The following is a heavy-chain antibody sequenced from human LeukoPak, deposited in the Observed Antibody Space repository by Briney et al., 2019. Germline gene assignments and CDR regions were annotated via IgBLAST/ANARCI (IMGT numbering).Heavy chain of an antibody. CDR3: TRVASGGYWTIGY. V-gene: IGHV3-15*01. CDR1: GFSFSDAW. D-gene: IGHD1-26*01. Sequence: GGSLRLSCAASGFSFSDAWMTWVRQAPGKGLEWVGRIKSKIHGGTTDYAAPVKGRFTISRDDSKNTLYLQMNSLKTEDTAVYYCTRVASGGYWTIGYWGQGTLVTVSS. CDR2: IKSKIHGGTT. J-gene: IGHJ4*02.